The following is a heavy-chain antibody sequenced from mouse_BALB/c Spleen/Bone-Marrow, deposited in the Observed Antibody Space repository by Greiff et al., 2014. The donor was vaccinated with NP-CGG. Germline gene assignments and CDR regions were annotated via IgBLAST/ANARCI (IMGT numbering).Heavy chain of an antibody. Sequence: EVQLQQSGAELVKPGASVKLSCTASGFNFKDTYMHGVKQRPEQGLEWIGRIDPANGNTKYDPKFQGKATITADTASNTAYLQLSSLTSEDTAVYYCARSGDYGSSLAYWGQGTLVTVSA. V-gene: IGHV14-3*02. CDR2: IDPANGNT. CDR1: GFNFKDTY. J-gene: IGHJ3*01. D-gene: IGHD1-1*01. CDR3: ARSGDYGSSLAY.